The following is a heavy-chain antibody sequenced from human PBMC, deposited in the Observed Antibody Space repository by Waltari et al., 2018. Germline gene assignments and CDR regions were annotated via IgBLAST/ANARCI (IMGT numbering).Heavy chain of an antibody. J-gene: IGHJ6*03. CDR3: ARKLQTGYWPYYYYYMDV. CDR2: INWNGGST. D-gene: IGHD3-9*01. V-gene: IGHV3-20*04. CDR1: GFTFDDYG. Sequence: EVQLVESGGGVVRPGGSLRLYCAASGFTFDDYGMSWVRQAPGKGLEWVSGINWNGGSTGYADSVKGRFTISRDNAKNSLYLQMNSLRAEDTALYYCARKLQTGYWPYYYYYMDVWGKGTTVTVSS.